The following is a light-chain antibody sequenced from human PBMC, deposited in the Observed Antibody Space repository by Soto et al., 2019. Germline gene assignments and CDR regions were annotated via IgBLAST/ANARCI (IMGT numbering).Light chain of an antibody. CDR3: QQRSNWPLT. Sequence: IVLTQSPATLSLAPGERATLSCRASQSVSSYLAWYQQKPGQAPRLLIYDASNRATGIPARFSGSGSGTDFTLTISSLEPEDFAVYYCQQRSNWPLTFG. CDR1: QSVSSY. V-gene: IGKV3-11*01. J-gene: IGKJ4*01. CDR2: DAS.